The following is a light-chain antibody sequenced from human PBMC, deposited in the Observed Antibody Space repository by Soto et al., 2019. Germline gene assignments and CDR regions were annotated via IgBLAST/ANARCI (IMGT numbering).Light chain of an antibody. CDR2: DAS. J-gene: IGKJ5*01. CDR1: QSISSW. CDR3: QQYDNLPLT. Sequence: DIQMTQSPSTLSASVGDRVTITCRASQSISSWLAWYQQKPGKAPKLLIYDASNLETGVPSRFSGSGYGTDFTFTISSMQTEDIATYHCQQYDNLPLTLGGGTRLE. V-gene: IGKV1-5*01.